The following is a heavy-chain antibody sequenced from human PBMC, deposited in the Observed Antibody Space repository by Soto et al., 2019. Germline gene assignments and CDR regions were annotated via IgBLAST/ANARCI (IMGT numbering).Heavy chain of an antibody. CDR3: ASSITFFGVDCRNFDY. D-gene: IGHD3-3*01. J-gene: IGHJ4*02. CDR2: IYSGGST. Sequence: EVPLVESGGGLVQPGGSLRLSCAASGFTVSSNYMSWVRQAPGKGLEWVSVIYSGGSTYYADSVKSRFTISRDKSKNTLYLQMNIRREEETAVYYCASSITFFGVDCRNFDYWGQGTLVTVSS. CDR1: GFTVSSNY. V-gene: IGHV3-66*01.